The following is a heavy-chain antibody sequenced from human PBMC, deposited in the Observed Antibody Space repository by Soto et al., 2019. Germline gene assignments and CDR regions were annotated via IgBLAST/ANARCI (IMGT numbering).Heavy chain of an antibody. D-gene: IGHD3-10*01. V-gene: IGHV1-3*01. CDR3: ASRVTADFDY. J-gene: IGHJ4*02. CDR2: INVGNGNT. Sequence: QVQLVQSGAEMKKPGASVKVSCKASGYTFSVYAMHWVRQAPGQRLEWMGWINVGNGNTKYSQKLQDRVTITRDTSANTAYMELSRLRSEDTAVYYCASRVTADFDYWGQGTLVTVSS. CDR1: GYTFSVYA.